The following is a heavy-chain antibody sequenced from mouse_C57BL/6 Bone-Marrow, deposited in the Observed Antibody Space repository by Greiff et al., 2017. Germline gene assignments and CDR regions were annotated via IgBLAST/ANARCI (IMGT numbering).Heavy chain of an antibody. CDR3: ARYYYYGSSYYWYFDV. Sequence: EVQVVESGGGLVQPGGSLSLSCAASGFTFTDYYMSWVRQPPGKALEWLGFIRNKANGYTTEYSASVKGRFTISRDNSQSILYLQMNALRAEDSATYYCARYYYYGSSYYWYFDVWGTGTTVTVSS. CDR1: GFTFTDYY. V-gene: IGHV7-3*01. J-gene: IGHJ1*03. CDR2: IRNKANGYTT. D-gene: IGHD1-1*01.